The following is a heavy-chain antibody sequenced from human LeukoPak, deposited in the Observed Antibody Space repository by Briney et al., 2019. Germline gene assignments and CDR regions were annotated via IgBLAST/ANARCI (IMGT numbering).Heavy chain of an antibody. CDR2: INPGGSST. CDR1: GFTFSSYW. V-gene: IGHV3-74*01. D-gene: IGHD1-14*01. Sequence: PGGSLRLSCAASGFTFSSYWMHWVRQVPGKGLVWVSRINPGGSSTAYADSVKGRFTISRDNAENTQYLQMDSLRAEDTAVYYCARSNQADDYWGQGTLVTVSS. J-gene: IGHJ4*02. CDR3: ARSNQADDY.